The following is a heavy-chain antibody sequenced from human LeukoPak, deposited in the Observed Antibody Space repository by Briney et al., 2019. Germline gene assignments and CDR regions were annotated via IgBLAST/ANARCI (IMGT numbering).Heavy chain of an antibody. Sequence: GGSLRLSCAASGFTFSGSALHWVRQASGKGLEWVGRIRSTANGYATAYAASVKGRFTISRDDSKNTAYLQMNSLRAEDTAVYYCAREGRKSRGIDIVRKKERGYYYMDVWGKGTTVTVSS. CDR2: IRSTANGYAT. CDR1: GFTFSGSA. V-gene: IGHV3-73*01. D-gene: IGHD2-15*01. CDR3: AREGRKSRGIDIVRKKERGYYYMDV. J-gene: IGHJ6*03.